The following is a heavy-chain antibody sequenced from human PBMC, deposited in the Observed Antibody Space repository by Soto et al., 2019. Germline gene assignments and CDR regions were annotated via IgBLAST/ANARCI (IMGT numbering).Heavy chain of an antibody. J-gene: IGHJ4*02. Sequence: QVQLQESGPGLVKPSGTLSLTCAVSGGSISSGNWWSWVRQPPGKGLEWIGEIYHSGSTNYNPSLKTRVTISVDKCKNQFSLKLCSVTAADTAVYYCARVAVAGTRVDYWGQGTLVTVSS. D-gene: IGHD6-19*01. CDR3: ARVAVAGTRVDY. V-gene: IGHV4-4*02. CDR2: IYHSGST. CDR1: GGSISSGNW.